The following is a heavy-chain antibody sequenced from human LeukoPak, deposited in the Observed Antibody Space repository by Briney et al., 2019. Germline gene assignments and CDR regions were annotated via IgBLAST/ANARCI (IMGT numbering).Heavy chain of an antibody. D-gene: IGHD3-22*01. CDR1: GFTFSSYA. V-gene: IGHV3-23*01. CDR3: ARGTWDYYDSSGYTH. J-gene: IGHJ4*02. Sequence: PGGSLRLSCAASGFTFSSYAMSWVRQAPGKGLEWVSAISGSGGSTYYADSVKGRFTISRDNSKNTLYLQMNSLRAEDTAVYYCARGTWDYYDSSGYTHWGQGTLVTVSS. CDR2: ISGSGGST.